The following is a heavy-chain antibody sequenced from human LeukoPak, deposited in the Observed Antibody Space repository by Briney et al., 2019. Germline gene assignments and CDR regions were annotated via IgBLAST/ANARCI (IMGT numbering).Heavy chain of an antibody. J-gene: IGHJ4*02. CDR3: ARGRGSSSWYDY. CDR2: ISSSSSYI. Sequence: GGSLRLSCAASGFTFSSYSMNWVRRAPGKGLEWVSSISSSSSYIYYADSVKGRFTISRDNAKNSLYLQMNSLRAEDTAVYYCARGRGSSSWYDYWGQGTLVTVSS. D-gene: IGHD6-13*01. V-gene: IGHV3-21*01. CDR1: GFTFSSYS.